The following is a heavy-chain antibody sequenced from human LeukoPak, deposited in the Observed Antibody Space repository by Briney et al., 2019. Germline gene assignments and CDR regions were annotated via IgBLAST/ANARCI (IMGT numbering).Heavy chain of an antibody. D-gene: IGHD3-22*01. Sequence: GGSLRLSCVASGFTFSSYGMHWVRQAPGKGLEWVAVISYDGSNKYYADSVKGRFTISRDNSKNTLYLQMNSLRAEDTAVYYCAKGGWLQAYYYYYMDVWGKGTTVTVSS. J-gene: IGHJ6*03. CDR3: AKGGWLQAYYYYYMDV. CDR2: ISYDGSNK. CDR1: GFTFSSYG. V-gene: IGHV3-30*18.